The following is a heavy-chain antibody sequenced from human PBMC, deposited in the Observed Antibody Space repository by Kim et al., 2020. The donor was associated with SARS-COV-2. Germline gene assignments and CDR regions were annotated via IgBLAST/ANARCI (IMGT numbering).Heavy chain of an antibody. J-gene: IGHJ4*02. CDR2: ISWNSGSI. CDR3: AKGKQQLVLGADDH. D-gene: IGHD6-13*01. Sequence: GGSLRPSCAASGFTFDDYAMHWVRQAPGKGLEWVSGISWNSGSIGYADSVKGRFTISRDNAKNSLYLQMNSLRAEDTALYYCAKGKQQLVLGADDHWGQGTLVTVSS. CDR1: GFTFDDYA. V-gene: IGHV3-9*01.